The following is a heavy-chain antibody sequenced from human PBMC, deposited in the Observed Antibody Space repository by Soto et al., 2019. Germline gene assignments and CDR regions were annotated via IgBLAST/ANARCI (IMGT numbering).Heavy chain of an antibody. CDR2: ISYDGSNK. Sequence: QVQLVESGGGVVQPGRSLRLSCAASGFTFSSYGMHWVRQAPGKGLEWVAVISYDGSNKYYADSVKGRFTISRDNTKNTLYLQMNSLRADDTAVYYCSKDSCSRGSCYSDYWGHGTLVTVSS. CDR3: SKDSCSRGSCYSDY. D-gene: IGHD2-15*01. V-gene: IGHV3-30*18. J-gene: IGHJ4*01. CDR1: GFTFSSYG.